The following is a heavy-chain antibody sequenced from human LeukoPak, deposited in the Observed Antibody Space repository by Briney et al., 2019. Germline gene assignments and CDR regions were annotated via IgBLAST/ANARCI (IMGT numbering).Heavy chain of an antibody. CDR1: GFSFSSNE. CDR3: ATRGEGHTSGWYVY. D-gene: IGHD6-19*01. Sequence: GGSLRLSCAASGFSFSSNEMNWVRQAPGKGLQWVSYISRSGSTVYYADSMKGRFTISRDNAKNSLYLQMDSLRAEDTAVYYCATRGEGHTSGWYVYWGQGTLVSVSS. CDR2: ISRSGSTV. V-gene: IGHV3-48*03. J-gene: IGHJ4*02.